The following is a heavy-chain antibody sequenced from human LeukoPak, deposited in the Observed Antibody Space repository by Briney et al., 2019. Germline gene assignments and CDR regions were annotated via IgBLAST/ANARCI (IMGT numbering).Heavy chain of an antibody. CDR3: ARCSVLRFLECND. D-gene: IGHD3-3*01. CDR2: IYYSGST. CDR1: GGSISSGDYY. V-gene: IGHV4-30-4*08. J-gene: IGHJ4*02. Sequence: SETLSLTCTVSGGSISSGDYYWTWIRQPPGKGLEWIGYIYYSGSTYYNPSLKSRVTISVDTSKNQFSLKLNSVTAADMAVYYCARCSVLRFLECNDWGQGTLVTVSS.